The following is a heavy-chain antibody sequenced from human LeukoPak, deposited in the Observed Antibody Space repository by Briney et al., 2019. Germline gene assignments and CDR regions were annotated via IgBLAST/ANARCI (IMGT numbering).Heavy chain of an antibody. J-gene: IGHJ4*02. CDR2: ISWNSGSI. CDR3: AKDRYSSSQGLIDY. V-gene: IGHV3-9*01. Sequence: GGSLRLSCAASGFTFDDYAMHWVRQAPGKGLEWVSGISWNSGSIGYADSVKGRFTISRDNAKNSLYLHMNSLRAEDTALYYCAKDRYSSSQGLIDYWGQGTLVTVSS. CDR1: GFTFDDYA. D-gene: IGHD6-13*01.